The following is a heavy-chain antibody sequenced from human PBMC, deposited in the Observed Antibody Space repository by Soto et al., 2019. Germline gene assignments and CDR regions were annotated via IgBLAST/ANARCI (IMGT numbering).Heavy chain of an antibody. D-gene: IGHD3-3*01. V-gene: IGHV1-18*01. J-gene: IGHJ6*02. CDR2: ISAYNGNT. Sequence: QVQLVQSGAEVKKPGASVKVSCKASGYTFTSYGISWVRQAPGQGLEWMGWISAYNGNTNYAQKLQGRVTMTTDTSTSTGYMELRSLRSDDTAVYYCARNFGVVIRGDYYYGMYVWGQGTTVTVSS. CDR3: ARNFGVVIRGDYYYGMYV. CDR1: GYTFTSYG.